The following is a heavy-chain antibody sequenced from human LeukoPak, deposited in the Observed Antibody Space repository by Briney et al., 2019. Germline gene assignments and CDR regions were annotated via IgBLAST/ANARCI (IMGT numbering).Heavy chain of an antibody. CDR3: ARGSGGDLPPYYYHYMDV. J-gene: IGHJ6*03. CDR2: INSDGSST. V-gene: IGHV3-74*01. CDR1: GFTFSTYW. Sequence: PGGSLRLSCAASGFTFSTYWMHWVRQAPGKGLVWVSRINSDGSSTSYADSVKGRFTISRDNAKNTLYLQMNSLRTEDAAVYYCARGSGGDLPPYYYHYMDVWGKGTTVTVSS. D-gene: IGHD4-17*01.